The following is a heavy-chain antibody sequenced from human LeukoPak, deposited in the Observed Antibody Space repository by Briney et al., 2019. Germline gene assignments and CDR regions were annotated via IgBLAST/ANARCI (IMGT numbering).Heavy chain of an antibody. CDR3: ASSGAPPPYYYDSSGEQRY. V-gene: IGHV1-46*01. CDR1: GYTFTSYY. J-gene: IGHJ4*02. D-gene: IGHD3-22*01. Sequence: ASVKVSCKASGYTFTSYYMHWVRQAPGQGLEWMGIINPSGGSTSYAQKFQGRVTITTDESTSTAYMELSSLRSEDTAVYYCASSGAPPPYYYDSSGEQRYWGQGTLVTVSS. CDR2: INPSGGST.